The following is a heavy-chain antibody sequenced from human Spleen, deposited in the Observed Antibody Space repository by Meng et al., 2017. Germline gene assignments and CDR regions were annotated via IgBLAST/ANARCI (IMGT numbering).Heavy chain of an antibody. V-gene: IGHV3-30*07. CDR1: GFTFSSYA. CDR3: ARHHSSSWSPIDY. Sequence: LSLTCAASGFTFSSYAMHWVRQAPGKGLEWVAVISYDGSNKYYADSVKGRFTISRDNSKNTLHLQMNSLRADDTALYYCARHHSSSWSPIDYWGRGTLVTVSS. D-gene: IGHD6-13*01. CDR2: ISYDGSNK. J-gene: IGHJ4*02.